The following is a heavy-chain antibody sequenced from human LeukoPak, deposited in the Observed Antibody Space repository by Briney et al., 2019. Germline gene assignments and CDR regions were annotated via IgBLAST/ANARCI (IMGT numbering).Heavy chain of an antibody. J-gene: IGHJ4*02. D-gene: IGHD6-19*01. Sequence: PGGSLRLSCAASGFTVSNNYMSWVRQAPGKGLEWVSVIYSGGGTFYSDSVKGRFTISRDYSKNTLNLQLNSLRADDTAVYYCARDSNGPAFWGQGTLVTVSS. CDR2: IYSGGGT. CDR3: ARDSNGPAF. V-gene: IGHV3-53*01. CDR1: GFTVSNNY.